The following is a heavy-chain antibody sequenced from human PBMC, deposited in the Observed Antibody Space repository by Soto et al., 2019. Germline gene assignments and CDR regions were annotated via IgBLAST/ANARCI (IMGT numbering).Heavy chain of an antibody. D-gene: IGHD1-26*01. Sequence: EVQLVESGGGSVQPGESLRLSVAAPGFSFRDYDMHWVRQRKCKGLAGVSGLGAADDPYYIGSVKGRFSVSRDNAQNSLFLQMNNLRVDDTAVYFCARAYLGRLPRRADYYYAMDVWGRGTTVTVSS. CDR2: LGAADDP. V-gene: IGHV3-13*05. CDR1: GFSFRDYD. J-gene: IGHJ6*02. CDR3: ARAYLGRLPRRADYYYAMDV.